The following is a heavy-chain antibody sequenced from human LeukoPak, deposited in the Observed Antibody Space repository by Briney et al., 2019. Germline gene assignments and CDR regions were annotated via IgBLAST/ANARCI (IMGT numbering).Heavy chain of an antibody. CDR3: ARWTTMVWTFDI. J-gene: IGHJ3*02. Sequence: ASVKVSCKASGYTFTVFHMHWVRQAPGQGLEWMGRINPNSGGTNYAQKFQGRVTMTRDTAITTAYMELSRLRSDDTAVYYCARWTTMVWTFDIWGQGTMVTVSS. V-gene: IGHV1-2*02. D-gene: IGHD3-10*01. CDR1: GYTFTVFH. CDR2: INPNSGGT.